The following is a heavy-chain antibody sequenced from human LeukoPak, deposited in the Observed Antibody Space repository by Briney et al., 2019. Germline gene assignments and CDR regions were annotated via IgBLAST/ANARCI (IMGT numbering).Heavy chain of an antibody. CDR2: IGTAGDT. Sequence: RAGGSLRLSCAASGFTFSSYDMHWVRQATGKGLEWVSAIGTAGDTYYPGSVKGRFTISRENAKNSLYLQMNSLRAGDTAVYYCARASSSGWFDYWGQGTLVTVSS. V-gene: IGHV3-13*01. CDR3: ARASSSGWFDY. J-gene: IGHJ4*02. CDR1: GFTFSSYD. D-gene: IGHD6-19*01.